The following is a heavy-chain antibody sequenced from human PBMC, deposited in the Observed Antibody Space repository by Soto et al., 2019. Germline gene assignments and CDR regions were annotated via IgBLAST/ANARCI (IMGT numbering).Heavy chain of an antibody. CDR3: AKAGPHYYDSSSYYCDY. CDR2: ISGSGGST. CDR1: GFTFSIYA. D-gene: IGHD3-22*01. V-gene: IGHV3-23*01. Sequence: GGSLRLSCAASGFTFSIYAMSWVRQAPGKGLEWVSAISGSGGSTYYADSVKGRFTISRDNSKNTLYLQMNSLRAEDTAVYYCAKAGPHYYDSSSYYCDYWGQGTLVTVS. J-gene: IGHJ4*02.